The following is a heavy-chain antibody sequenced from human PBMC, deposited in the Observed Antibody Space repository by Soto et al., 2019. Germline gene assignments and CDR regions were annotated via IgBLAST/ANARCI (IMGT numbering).Heavy chain of an antibody. Sequence: ASVKVSCKASGYTFTSYGISWVRQAPGQGLEWMGWISAYNGNTNFAQKLQGRVTMTTDTSTSTAYMELRSLRSDDTAVYYCARVKTSGYHNWFDPWGQGTLVTVSS. CDR1: GYTFTSYG. D-gene: IGHD3-22*01. J-gene: IGHJ5*02. CDR3: ARVKTSGYHNWFDP. CDR2: ISAYNGNT. V-gene: IGHV1-18*01.